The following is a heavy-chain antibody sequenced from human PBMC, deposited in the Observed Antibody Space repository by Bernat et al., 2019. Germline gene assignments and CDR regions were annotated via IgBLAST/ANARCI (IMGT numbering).Heavy chain of an antibody. J-gene: IGHJ4*02. Sequence: QVQLVESGGGVVQPGRSLRLSCAASGFTFSSYGMHWVRQAPGKGLEWVAVISYNGSNKYYADSVKGRFTISRDNSKNTLYLQMNSLRAEDTAVYYCAKDTGIAYWGQGTLVTVSS. CDR1: GFTFSSYG. CDR2: ISYNGSNK. CDR3: AKDTGIAY. D-gene: IGHD6-13*01. V-gene: IGHV3-30*18.